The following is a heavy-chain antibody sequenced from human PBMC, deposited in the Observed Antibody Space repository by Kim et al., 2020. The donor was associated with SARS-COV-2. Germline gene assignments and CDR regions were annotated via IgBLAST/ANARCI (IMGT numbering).Heavy chain of an antibody. Sequence: GGSLRLSCAASGFTFSSYGMHWVRQAPGKGLEWVAGIWYDGSNKYYADSVKGRFTISRDNSKNTLYLQMNSLRAEDTAVYYCASDILTGSPHSYYYYGMDVWGQGTTVTVSS. CDR2: IWYDGSNK. D-gene: IGHD3-9*01. V-gene: IGHV3-33*01. J-gene: IGHJ6*02. CDR3: ASDILTGSPHSYYYYGMDV. CDR1: GFTFSSYG.